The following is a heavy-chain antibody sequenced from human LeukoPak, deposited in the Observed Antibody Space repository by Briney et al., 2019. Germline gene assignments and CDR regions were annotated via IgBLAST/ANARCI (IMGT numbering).Heavy chain of an antibody. CDR3: TRGYSGMYQYAFDI. CDR1: GFTFTDHY. J-gene: IGHJ3*02. CDR2: SANKADIYTA. D-gene: IGHD5-12*01. Sequence: GGSLRLSCAASGFTFTDHYVDWVRQAPGKGLEWVGRSANKADIYTAEYAASVKDRFTISRDESKNSLDLQMNSLKTEDTAVYYCTRGYSGMYQYAFDIWGQGTMVTVPS. V-gene: IGHV3-72*01.